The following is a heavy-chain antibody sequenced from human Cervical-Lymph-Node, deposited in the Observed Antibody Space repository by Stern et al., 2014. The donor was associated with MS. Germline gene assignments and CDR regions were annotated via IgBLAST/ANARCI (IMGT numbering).Heavy chain of an antibody. CDR1: GYTFSNYD. CDR3: ARAVRYQLLSEY. Sequence: QMQLVQSGAEVKSPGASVKVSCRASGYTFSNYDITWVRQAPGQGPEWMGWMNPNSGNTGYAQQFRGRVTMTSDTSTTTAYMELSGLRSEDTAVYYCARAVRYQLLSEYWGQGTLVTVSS. CDR2: MNPNSGNT. J-gene: IGHJ4*02. V-gene: IGHV1-8*02. D-gene: IGHD1-7*01.